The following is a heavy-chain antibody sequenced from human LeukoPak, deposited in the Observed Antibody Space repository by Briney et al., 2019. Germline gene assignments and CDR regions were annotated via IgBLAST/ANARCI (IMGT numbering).Heavy chain of an antibody. D-gene: IGHD3-3*02. CDR1: GYSISSGYY. CDR2: IYHSENT. Sequence: TSETLSLTCTVSGYSISSGYYWGWIRQPPGRGLEWIGSIYHSENTYYNPSLKSRVTISVDTSKNQFSLKLSSVTAADTAMYYCARMYLGSEVVLASRYFDYWGQGTLVTVSS. J-gene: IGHJ4*02. V-gene: IGHV4-38-2*02. CDR3: ARMYLGSEVVLASRYFDY.